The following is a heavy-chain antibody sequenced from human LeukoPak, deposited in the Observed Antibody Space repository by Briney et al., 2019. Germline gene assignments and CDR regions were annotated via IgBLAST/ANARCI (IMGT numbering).Heavy chain of an antibody. CDR3: ARDSFLLGGWGRGAFDI. Sequence: SETLSLTCTVSGGSISSYYWSWIRQPPGKGLEWIGYIYYSGSTNYNPSLKSRVTISVDTSKNQFSLKLSSVTAADTAVYYCARDSFLLGGWGRGAFDIWGQGTMVTVSS. CDR1: GGSISSYY. V-gene: IGHV4-59*01. J-gene: IGHJ3*02. CDR2: IYYSGST. D-gene: IGHD6-19*01.